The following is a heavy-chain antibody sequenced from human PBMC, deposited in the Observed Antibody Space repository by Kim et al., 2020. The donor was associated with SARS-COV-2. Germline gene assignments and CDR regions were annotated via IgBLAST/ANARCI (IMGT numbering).Heavy chain of an antibody. CDR3: SAAMVRGVLITGGMDV. V-gene: IGHV3-53*01. Sequence: GGSLRLSCAASGFTVSSNYMSWVRQAPGKGLEWVSVIYSGGSTYYADSVKGRFTISRDNSKNTPYLQLNSLIAADTAAHYCSAAMVRGVLITGGMDVWG. CDR2: IYSGGST. D-gene: IGHD3-10*01. CDR1: GFTVSSNY. J-gene: IGHJ6*02.